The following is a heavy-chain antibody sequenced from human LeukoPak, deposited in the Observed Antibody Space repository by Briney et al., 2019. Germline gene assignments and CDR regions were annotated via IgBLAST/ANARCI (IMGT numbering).Heavy chain of an antibody. CDR2: IYYSGST. V-gene: IGHV4-59*08. CDR1: GGSIGSYY. CDR3: ARTGVAAAGRWFDP. Sequence: PSETLSLTCTVSGGSIGSYYWSWIRQPPGKGLEWIGYIYYSGSTNYNPSLKSRVTISVDTSKNQFSLKLSSVTAADTAVYYCARTGVAAAGRWFDPWGQGTLVTVSS. J-gene: IGHJ5*02. D-gene: IGHD6-13*01.